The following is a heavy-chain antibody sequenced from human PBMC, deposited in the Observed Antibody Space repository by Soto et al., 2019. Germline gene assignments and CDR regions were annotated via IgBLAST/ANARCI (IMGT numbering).Heavy chain of an antibody. Sequence: SETLSLTCTVSGGSISSYYWSWIRQPPGKGLEWIGYIYYSGSTNYNPSLKSRVTISVDTSKNQFSLKLSSVTAADTAVYYCARQLRDTAMVSPSTSADYYYMDVWGKGTTVTVSS. D-gene: IGHD5-18*01. J-gene: IGHJ6*03. V-gene: IGHV4-59*08. CDR3: ARQLRDTAMVSPSTSADYYYMDV. CDR2: IYYSGST. CDR1: GGSISSYY.